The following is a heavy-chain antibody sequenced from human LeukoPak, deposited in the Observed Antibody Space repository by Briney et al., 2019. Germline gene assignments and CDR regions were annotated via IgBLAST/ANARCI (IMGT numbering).Heavy chain of an antibody. CDR3: ARVAGYSSGWYRYFDL. Sequence: PSETLSLTCTVSGGSISSYYWSWFRQPPGKELEWIGEIYYSGSTNYNPSLKSRVTISVDTSKNQFSLKLSSVTAADTAVYYCARVAGYSSGWYRYFDLWGRGTLVTVSS. V-gene: IGHV4-59*01. CDR1: GGSISSYY. D-gene: IGHD6-19*01. J-gene: IGHJ2*01. CDR2: IYYSGST.